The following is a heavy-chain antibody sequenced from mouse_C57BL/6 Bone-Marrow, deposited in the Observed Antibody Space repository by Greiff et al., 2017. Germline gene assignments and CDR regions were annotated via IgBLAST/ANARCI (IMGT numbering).Heavy chain of an antibody. CDR2: IDPETGGT. Sequence: QVTLKVSGAELVRPGASVTLSCKASGYTFTDYEMHWVKQTPVHGLEWIGAIDPETGGTAYNQKFKGKAILTADKSSSTAYMELRSLTSEDSAVYYCPRPRLYGSRGYFAVWGTGTTVTVSS. CDR3: PRPRLYGSRGYFAV. V-gene: IGHV1-15*01. D-gene: IGHD1-1*01. CDR1: GYTFTDYE. J-gene: IGHJ1*03.